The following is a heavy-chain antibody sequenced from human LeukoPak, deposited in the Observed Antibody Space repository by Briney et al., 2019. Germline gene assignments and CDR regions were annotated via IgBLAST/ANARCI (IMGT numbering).Heavy chain of an antibody. CDR2: IGGIGSIM. CDR3: AKDSKNYAIDY. V-gene: IGHV3-48*03. J-gene: IGHJ4*02. Sequence: PGGSLRLSCAASGFTFSSYEIHWVRQAPGKGLEWVSKIGGIGSIMYADSVKGRFTISRDNSKNTLYLQMNSLRAEDTAVYYCAKDSKNYAIDYWGQGTLVTVSS. CDR1: GFTFSSYE. D-gene: IGHD3-16*01.